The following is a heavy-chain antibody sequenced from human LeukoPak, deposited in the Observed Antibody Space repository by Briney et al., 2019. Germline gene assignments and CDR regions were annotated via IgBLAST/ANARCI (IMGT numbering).Heavy chain of an antibody. CDR2: IYPGDSDT. Sequence: GESLKISCKGSGYSFTSYWIGWVRQMPGKGLEWMGIIYPGDSDTRYSPSFQGHVIISVDKSIDTAYLRWSSLKASDTAIYYCTRHNMGYSDRWGQGTLVTVSS. J-gene: IGHJ4*01. CDR1: GYSFTSYW. D-gene: IGHD3-16*02. V-gene: IGHV5-51*01. CDR3: TRHNMGYSDR.